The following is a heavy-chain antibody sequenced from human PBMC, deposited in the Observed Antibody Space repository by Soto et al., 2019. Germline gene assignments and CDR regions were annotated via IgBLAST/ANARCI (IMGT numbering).Heavy chain of an antibody. CDR3: ATRSPAFDF. V-gene: IGHV1-18*01. CDR2: ISTDKGKT. CDR1: GYTFTSYG. Sequence: QVQLVQSGPEVKKPGASVKVSCKTSGYTFTSYGISWVRQAPGQGLEWMGWISTDKGKTNYAQKFQDRVTMTTDTSTSTAYMELRSLRSDDTAVYYCATRSPAFDFWGQGTLVTVS. J-gene: IGHJ4*02.